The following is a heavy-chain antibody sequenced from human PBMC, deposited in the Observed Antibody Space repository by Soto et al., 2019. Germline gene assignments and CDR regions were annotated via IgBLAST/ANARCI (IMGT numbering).Heavy chain of an antibody. Sequence: PGGSLRLSCAASGFTFSSYGMHWVRQAPGKGLEWVAVISYDGSNKYYADSVKGRFTISRDNSKNSLSLQMNSLSAEDTAVYFCARDNRGTFDYWGQGALVTVSS. J-gene: IGHJ4*02. V-gene: IGHV3-30*03. D-gene: IGHD7-27*01. CDR3: ARDNRGTFDY. CDR2: ISYDGSNK. CDR1: GFTFSSYG.